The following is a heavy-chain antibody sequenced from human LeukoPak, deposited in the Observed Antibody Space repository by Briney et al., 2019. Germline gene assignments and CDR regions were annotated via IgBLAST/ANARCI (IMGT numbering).Heavy chain of an antibody. V-gene: IGHV1-69*05. CDR1: GGTFSSYA. J-gene: IGHJ4*02. CDR3: ARSTPGGAGDY. D-gene: IGHD3-16*01. CDR2: IIPTFGTA. Sequence: VASVKVSCKASGGTFSSYAISWVRQAPGQGLEWMGGIIPTFGTANYAQKFQGRVTITTDESTSTAYMELSSLRSEDTALYYCARSTPGGAGDYWGQGTLVTVSS.